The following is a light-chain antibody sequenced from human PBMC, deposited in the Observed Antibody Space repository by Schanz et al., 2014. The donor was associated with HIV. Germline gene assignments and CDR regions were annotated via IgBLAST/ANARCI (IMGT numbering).Light chain of an antibody. CDR3: MQGTHWPPT. CDR1: QSLVHSDGNTY. V-gene: IGKV2-30*02. J-gene: IGKJ5*01. Sequence: DVVMTQSPLSLPVTLGQPASISCRSSQSLVHSDGNTYLNWFQQRPGQSPRRLIYKVFNRDSGVPDRFSGSGSGTDFTLKISRVEAEDVGVYYCMQGTHWPPTFGQGTRLEIK. CDR2: KVF.